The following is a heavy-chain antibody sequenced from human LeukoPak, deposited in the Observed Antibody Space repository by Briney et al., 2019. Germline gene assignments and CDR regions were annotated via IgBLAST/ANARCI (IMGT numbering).Heavy chain of an antibody. CDR2: MSPDGSNK. J-gene: IGHJ4*02. V-gene: IGHV3-30*03. D-gene: IGHD5-12*01. CDR3: ARGPSGYHNT. CDR1: GFTFSSYG. Sequence: PGGSLRLSCAASGFTFSSYGMHWVRQAPGKGLEWVAVMSPDGSNKYYADSVKGRFTISRDNSKNTLYLQMNSLRAEDTAVYYCARGPSGYHNTGGQGTLVTVSS.